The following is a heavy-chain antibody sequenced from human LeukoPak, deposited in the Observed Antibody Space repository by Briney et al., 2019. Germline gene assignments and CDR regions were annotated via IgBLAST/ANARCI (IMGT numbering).Heavy chain of an antibody. CDR3: ARVLISRAGDRRVDY. CDR2: IYTSGST. D-gene: IGHD1-14*01. CDR1: GGSISSYY. V-gene: IGHV4-4*09. Sequence: MPSETLSLTCTVSGGSISSYYWSWIRQPPGKGLGWIGYIYTSGSTNYNPSLKSRVTISVDTSKNQCSLKLSSVTAADTAVYYCARVLISRAGDRRVDYWGQGTLVTVSS. J-gene: IGHJ4*02.